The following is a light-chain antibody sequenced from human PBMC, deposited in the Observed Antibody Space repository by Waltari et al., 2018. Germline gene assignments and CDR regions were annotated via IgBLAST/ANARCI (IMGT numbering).Light chain of an antibody. J-gene: IGLJ2*01. Sequence: QSALTQPRSVSGFPGQSVTISCPGTSSDVGAYNYVSWYQQPPGKAPKLMIFDVTKRPSGVPDRLSGSKSGNTASLTISGLQAEDEADYYCCSYAGSYTLLFGGGTKLTVL. CDR1: SSDVGAYNY. CDR3: CSYAGSYTLL. V-gene: IGLV2-11*01. CDR2: DVT.